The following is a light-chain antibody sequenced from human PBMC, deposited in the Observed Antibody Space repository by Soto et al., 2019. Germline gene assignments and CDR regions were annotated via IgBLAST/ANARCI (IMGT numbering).Light chain of an antibody. CDR2: QAS. CDR3: LQYQSYRT. V-gene: IGKV1-5*03. Sequence: DIKMTQSPSTPSAPVGDRVSITCRASQSISRQLAWYQQKPGKAPNLLIYQASNLETGVPSRFNGSGSGTEFALSISSLQPEDLAAYYCLQYQSYRTFGQGTKVEVK. CDR1: QSISRQ. J-gene: IGKJ1*01.